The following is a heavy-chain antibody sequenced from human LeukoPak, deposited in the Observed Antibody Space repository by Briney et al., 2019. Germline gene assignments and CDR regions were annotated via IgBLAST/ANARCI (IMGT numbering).Heavy chain of an antibody. V-gene: IGHV3-66*01. CDR1: GFTVSSNY. CDR3: ASSVWDQSSA. D-gene: IGHD1-26*01. Sequence: GGPLRLSCAASGFTVSSNYMSWVRQAPGKGLEWVSVIYSGGSTYYADSVKGRFTISRDDSKNTLYLQMNSLRAEDTAVYYCASSVWDQSSAWGQGTLVTVSS. J-gene: IGHJ5*02. CDR2: IYSGGST.